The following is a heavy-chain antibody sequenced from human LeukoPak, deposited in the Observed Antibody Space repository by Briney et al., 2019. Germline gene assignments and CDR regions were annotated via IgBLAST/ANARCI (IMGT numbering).Heavy chain of an antibody. CDR1: GYTFTSYD. Sequence: ASVKVSCKASGYTFTSYDINWVRQATGQGLEWMGWMNPNSGNTGYAQKFQDRVTMTRNTSISTAYMELSSLRSEDTAVYYCARGLMIAVDRGHWGQGTLVTVSS. D-gene: IGHD3-22*01. J-gene: IGHJ4*02. CDR2: MNPNSGNT. V-gene: IGHV1-8*01. CDR3: ARGLMIAVDRGH.